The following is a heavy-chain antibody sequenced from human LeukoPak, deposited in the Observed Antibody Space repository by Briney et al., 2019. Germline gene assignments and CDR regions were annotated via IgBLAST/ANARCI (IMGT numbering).Heavy chain of an antibody. CDR3: ARHRTDYYDSSGDAFDI. D-gene: IGHD3-22*01. J-gene: IGHJ3*02. V-gene: IGHV4-59*08. CDR1: GGSLSSYY. Sequence: SETLSLTCTVSGGSLSSYYWSWIRQPPGKGLEWIGYIYYSGSTNYNPSLKSRVTISVDTSKNQFSLKLSSVTAADTAVYYCARHRTDYYDSSGDAFDIWGQGTMVTVSS. CDR2: IYYSGST.